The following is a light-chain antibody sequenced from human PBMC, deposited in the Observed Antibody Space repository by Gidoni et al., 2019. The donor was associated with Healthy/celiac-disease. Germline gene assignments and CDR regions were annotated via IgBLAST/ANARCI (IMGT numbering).Light chain of an antibody. CDR3: QQRSNWPPEGGP. Sequence: EIVLTQSPATLSLSPGERATLSCRASQSVSSYLAWYQQKPGQAPRLLIYDASNRATGIPARFSGSGSGTDFTLTISSLEPEDFAVYYCQQRSNWPPEGGPFGPGTKVDIK. CDR2: DAS. CDR1: QSVSSY. V-gene: IGKV3-11*01. J-gene: IGKJ3*01.